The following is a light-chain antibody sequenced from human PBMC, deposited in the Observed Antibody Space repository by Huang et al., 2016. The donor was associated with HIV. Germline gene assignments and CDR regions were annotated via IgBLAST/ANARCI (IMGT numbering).Light chain of an antibody. V-gene: IGKV3-11*02. CDR3: QQRSNWPPGLT. Sequence: EIVLTQSPATLSLSPGERATLSCRASQSISTYLAWYQQKPGQAPRLLIYAAANRATGIPARFSGSASGRDFTLTISSLGPEDFAVYYCQQRSNWPPGLTFGGGTKVEIK. J-gene: IGKJ4*01. CDR2: AAA. CDR1: QSISTY.